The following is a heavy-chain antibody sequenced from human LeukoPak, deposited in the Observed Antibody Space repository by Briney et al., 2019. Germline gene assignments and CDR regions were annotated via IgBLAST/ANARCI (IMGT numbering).Heavy chain of an antibody. D-gene: IGHD1-26*01. Sequence: PGGSLRPSCAASGFTFNYYWMTWVRQGPGKGLEWVATIKEDGSERYYVESVKGRFTISRDNAKNSLYLQMNSLRVEDTALYYCARDKASGSSYGSSFHFWGQGTMVTVSS. J-gene: IGHJ3*01. V-gene: IGHV3-7*01. CDR3: ARDKASGSSYGSSFHF. CDR2: IKEDGSER. CDR1: GFTFNYYW.